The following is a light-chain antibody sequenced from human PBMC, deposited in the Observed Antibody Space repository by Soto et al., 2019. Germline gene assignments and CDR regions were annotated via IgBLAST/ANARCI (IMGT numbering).Light chain of an antibody. J-gene: IGKJ1*01. CDR3: QHYNSYSEA. V-gene: IGKV1-5*03. Sequence: DIQMTQSPSTLSGSVGDRVTITCRASQTISSLLAWYQQRPGKGPKLLSYKASSLKSGVPSRFSGSGSGTEFTLTISSLQPDDFATYYCQHYNSYSEAFGQGTKVDIK. CDR2: KAS. CDR1: QTISSL.